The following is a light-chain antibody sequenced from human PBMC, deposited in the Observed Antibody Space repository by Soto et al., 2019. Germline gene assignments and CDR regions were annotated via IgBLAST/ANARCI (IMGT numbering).Light chain of an antibody. V-gene: IGKV4-1*01. CDR3: QQYYSTPPT. J-gene: IGKJ3*01. CDR2: WAS. Sequence: DIVMTQSPESLAVSLGERATINCKSSQSVSHSSSSMNYLAWYQQKPGQPPKLLIYWASTRESGVPDRFSGGGSGTDFTLPISSLQAEDVAVYYCQQYYSTPPTFGPGTKVDI. CDR1: QSVSHSSSSMNY.